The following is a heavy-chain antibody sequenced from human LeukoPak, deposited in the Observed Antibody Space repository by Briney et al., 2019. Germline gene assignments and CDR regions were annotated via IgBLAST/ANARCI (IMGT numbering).Heavy chain of an antibody. J-gene: IGHJ4*02. CDR3: ARHRFASPLDS. V-gene: IGHV4-59*08. CDR2: IFYTGDS. CDR1: GVSSSSSY. D-gene: IGHD2-21*01. Sequence: PSETLSLTCTVSGVSSSSSYWSWIRQPPGKGLEWIGYIFYTGDSNHNPSFKSRVSISLDTSKDQISLKLSSVTAADMAVYYCARHRFASPLDSWGQGTLVTVSS.